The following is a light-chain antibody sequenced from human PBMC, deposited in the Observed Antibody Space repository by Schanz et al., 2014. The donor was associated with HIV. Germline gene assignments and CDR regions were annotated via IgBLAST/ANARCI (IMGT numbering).Light chain of an antibody. CDR1: SSDVGGYNY. V-gene: IGLV2-14*03. CDR3: SSYTSSLTRV. Sequence: QSALTQPRSVSGSPGQSVAISCTGTSSDVGGYNYVSWYQQHPGKAPKLMIYEVSNRPSGVSNRFSDSKSGNTASLTISGLQAEDEADYFCSSYTSSLTRVFGTGTKLTVL. CDR2: EVS. J-gene: IGLJ1*01.